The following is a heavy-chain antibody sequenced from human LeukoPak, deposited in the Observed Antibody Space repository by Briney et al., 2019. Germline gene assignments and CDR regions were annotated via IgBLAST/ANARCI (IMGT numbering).Heavy chain of an antibody. CDR1: GFNFRDHW. D-gene: IGHD6-19*01. CDR3: VKNNGWFHLAQ. J-gene: IGHJ4*02. V-gene: IGHV3-7*03. CDR2: IKTDGSET. Sequence: GGSLRLSCAASGFNFRDHWMDWVRQAPGKGLEWVGHIKTDGSETYHLDSLRGRFSISRDNTNNALYLQMNSLRVEDTAVYYCVKNNGWFHLAQWGQGTLVTVPS.